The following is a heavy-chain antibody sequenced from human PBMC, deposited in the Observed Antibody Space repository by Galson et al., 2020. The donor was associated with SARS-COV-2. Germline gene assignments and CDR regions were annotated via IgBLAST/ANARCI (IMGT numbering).Heavy chain of an antibody. J-gene: IGHJ4*02. D-gene: IGHD3-9*01. CDR2: INHSGST. V-gene: IGHV4-34*01. CDR3: ARWHEILTGYDY. CDR1: GGSFSGYY. Sequence: QWYQREMETSETLSLTCVVYGGSFSGYYWSWIRQPPGKGLEWIGDINHSGSTNYNPSVKSRVTISVDTSKNQFSLKLSSVTAADTAVYYCARWHEILTGYDYWGQGTPVTVSS.